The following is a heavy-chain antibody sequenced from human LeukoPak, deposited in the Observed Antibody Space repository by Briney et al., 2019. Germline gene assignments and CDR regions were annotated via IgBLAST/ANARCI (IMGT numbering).Heavy chain of an antibody. D-gene: IGHD3-10*01. CDR2: INPNSGGT. J-gene: IGHJ5*02. V-gene: IGHV1-2*02. Sequence: GASVKVSCKASGYTLTGYYIHWVRQAPGQGLECMGWINPNSGGTNYAQKFQGRVTMTRDTSISTAYMELSRLRSDDTAVYYCARGGSGSYFSWLDPWSQGTLVTVSS. CDR1: GYTLTGYY. CDR3: ARGGSGSYFSWLDP.